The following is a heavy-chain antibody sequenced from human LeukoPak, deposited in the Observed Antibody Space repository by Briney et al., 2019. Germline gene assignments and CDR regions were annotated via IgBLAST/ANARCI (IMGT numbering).Heavy chain of an antibody. CDR1: GGSISSYY. J-gene: IGHJ4*02. V-gene: IGHV4-59*01. CDR2: IYYSGST. D-gene: IGHD3-22*01. CDR3: ARALDSSGIFDY. Sequence: KASETLSLTCTVSGGSISSYYWNWIRQPPGKGLEWIGYIYYSGSTNYNPSLKSRVTISVDTSKNQFSLKLSSVTAADTAVYYCARALDSSGIFDYWGQGTLVTVSS.